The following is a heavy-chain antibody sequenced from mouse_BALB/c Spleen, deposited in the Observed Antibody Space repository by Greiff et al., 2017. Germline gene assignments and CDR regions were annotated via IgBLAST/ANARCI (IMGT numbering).Heavy chain of an antibody. D-gene: IGHD1-2*01. J-gene: IGHJ3*01. CDR3: ARGTTAEAY. V-gene: IGHV1-87*01. Sequence: VKLMESGAELARPGASVKLSCKASGYTFTSYWMQWVKQRPGQGLEWIGAIYPGDGDTRYTQKFKGKATLTADKSSSTAYMQLSSLASEDSAVYYCARGTTAEAYWGQGTLVTVSA. CDR1: GYTFTSYW. CDR2: IYPGDGDT.